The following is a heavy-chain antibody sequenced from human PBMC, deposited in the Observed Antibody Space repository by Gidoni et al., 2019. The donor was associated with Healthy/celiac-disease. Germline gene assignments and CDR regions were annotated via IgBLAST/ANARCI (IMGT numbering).Heavy chain of an antibody. CDR2: ISYDGSNK. V-gene: IGHV3-30*18. CDR3: AKVVRDSSGYYYYYYGMDV. CDR1: GFTFSSYG. Sequence: QVQLVESGGGVVQPGRSLRLSCAASGFTFSSYGLHWVRQAPGKGLEWVAVISYDGSNKYYADSVKGRFTISRDNSKNTLYLQMNSLRAEDTAVYYCAKVVRDSSGYYYYYYGMDVWGQGTTVTVSS. J-gene: IGHJ6*02. D-gene: IGHD3-22*01.